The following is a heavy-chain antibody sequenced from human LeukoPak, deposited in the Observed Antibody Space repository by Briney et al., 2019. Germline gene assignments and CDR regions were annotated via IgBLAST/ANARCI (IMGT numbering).Heavy chain of an antibody. CDR1: GYSFTNYW. V-gene: IGHV5-51*01. J-gene: IGHJ6*02. CDR2: IYPGDSGA. Sequence: GESLKISCKGSGYSFTNYWIGWVRQMPGKGLEWMGIIYPGDSGARYSPSFQGQVTLSADKSISTAYLQWSSLKASDTAMYYCARLGTPTTVPSFYYYAMDVWGQGTTVTVSS. CDR3: ARLGTPTTVPSFYYYAMDV. D-gene: IGHD4-17*01.